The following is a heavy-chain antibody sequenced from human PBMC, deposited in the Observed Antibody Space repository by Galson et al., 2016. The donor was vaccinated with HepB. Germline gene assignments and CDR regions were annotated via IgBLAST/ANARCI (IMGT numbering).Heavy chain of an antibody. CDR3: ARVKVPGTEDLQH. Sequence: SLRLSCAASGFTFSNYAMHWVRQAPGKGLEWVAVISHDGNTKYYTDSVEGRFTISRDNSKNTLYLGMHSLRPEDTAVYYCARVKVPGTEDLQHWGQGTLVTVSS. CDR1: GFTFSNYA. CDR2: ISHDGNTK. V-gene: IGHV3-30-3*01. D-gene: IGHD1-26*01. J-gene: IGHJ1*01.